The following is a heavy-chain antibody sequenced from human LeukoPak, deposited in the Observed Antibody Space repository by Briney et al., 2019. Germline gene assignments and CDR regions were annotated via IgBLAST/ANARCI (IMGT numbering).Heavy chain of an antibody. V-gene: IGHV1-69*06. CDR1: GGSFSSYA. CDR3: ASVYVMGYCSGGSCYSGLDY. CDR2: IIPIFGTA. D-gene: IGHD2-15*01. J-gene: IGHJ4*02. Sequence: SVKVSCKASGGSFSSYAISWVRQAPGQGLEWMGGIIPIFGTANYAQKFQGRVTITADKSTSTAYMELSSLRSEDTAVYYCASVYVMGYCSGGSCYSGLDYWGQGTLVTVSS.